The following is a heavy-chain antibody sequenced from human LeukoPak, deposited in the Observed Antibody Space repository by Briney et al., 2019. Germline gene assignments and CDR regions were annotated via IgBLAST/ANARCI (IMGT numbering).Heavy chain of an antibody. Sequence: ASVKVSCKASGYTFSSNDINWVRQATGQGLEWMGWMNPHSGNTGYAQKFQGRVTITRSSSISTAYMELSNLRSEDTAIYYCAREGNRSSDSSATYPLDYWGQGTLVTVPS. V-gene: IGHV1-8*01. CDR1: GYTFSSND. CDR2: MNPHSGNT. CDR3: AREGNRSSDSSATYPLDY. D-gene: IGHD3-22*01. J-gene: IGHJ4*02.